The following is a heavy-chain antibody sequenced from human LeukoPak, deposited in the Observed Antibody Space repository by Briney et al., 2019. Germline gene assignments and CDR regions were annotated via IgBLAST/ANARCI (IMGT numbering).Heavy chain of an antibody. CDR2: IYYSGST. V-gene: IGHV4-39*07. CDR1: GGSISSSSYY. CDR3: ARKSLLSGAFDI. D-gene: IGHD2-8*01. J-gene: IGHJ3*02. Sequence: SETLSLTCTVSGGSISSSSYYWGWIRQPPGKGLEWIGSIYYSGSTDYNPSLKSRVTISVDTSKNQFSLKLSSVTAADTAVYYCARKSLLSGAFDIWGQGTMVTVSS.